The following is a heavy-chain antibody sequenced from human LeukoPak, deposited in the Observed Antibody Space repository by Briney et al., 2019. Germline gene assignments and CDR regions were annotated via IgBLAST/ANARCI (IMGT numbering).Heavy chain of an antibody. CDR1: GFTFSSYA. CDR3: ARATSVTAASY. J-gene: IGHJ4*02. CDR2: ISYDGSNK. V-gene: IGHV3-30-3*01. Sequence: GGSLRLSCAASGFTFSSYAMHWVRQAPGKGLEWVAVISYDGSNKYYADSVKGRFTISRDNSKNTLYLQMNSLRAEDTAVYYCARATSVTAASYWGQGTLVTVSS. D-gene: IGHD4-17*01.